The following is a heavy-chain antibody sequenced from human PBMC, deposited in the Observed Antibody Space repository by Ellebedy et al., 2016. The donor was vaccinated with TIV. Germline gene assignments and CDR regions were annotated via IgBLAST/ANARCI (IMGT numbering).Heavy chain of an antibody. V-gene: IGHV3-33*01. J-gene: IGHJ4*02. CDR1: GFTFSSYG. Sequence: GGSLRLSXAASGFTFSSYGMHWVRQAPGKGLEWVAVIWYDGSNKYYADSVKGRFTISRDNSKNTLYLQMNSLRAEDTAVYYCARGAMVRGVHFDYWGQGTLVTVSS. D-gene: IGHD3-10*01. CDR3: ARGAMVRGVHFDY. CDR2: IWYDGSNK.